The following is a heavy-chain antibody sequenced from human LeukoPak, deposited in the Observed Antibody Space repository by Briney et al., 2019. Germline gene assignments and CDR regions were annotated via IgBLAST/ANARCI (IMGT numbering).Heavy chain of an antibody. CDR2: IRSKAYGGTT. V-gene: IGHV3-49*04. D-gene: IGHD3-10*01. CDR1: GFTFGDYA. J-gene: IGHJ4*02. CDR3: TRDTSGLLWFGEFDY. Sequence: GGSLRFSCTASGFTFGDYAMSWVRQAPGKGLEWVGFIRSKAYGGTTEYAASVKGRFTISRDDSKSIAYLQMNSLKTEDTAVYYCTRDTSGLLWFGEFDYWGQGTLVTVSS.